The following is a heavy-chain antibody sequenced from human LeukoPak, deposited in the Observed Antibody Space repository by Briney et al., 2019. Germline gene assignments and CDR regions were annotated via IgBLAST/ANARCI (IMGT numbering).Heavy chain of an antibody. J-gene: IGHJ3*02. CDR3: AKETYSPYDAFDI. CDR1: GFTFDDYA. CDR2: ISWNSGSI. V-gene: IGHV3-9*01. Sequence: GGSLRLSCAASGFTFDDYAMHWVRQAPGKGLEWVSGISWNSGSIGYADSVKGRFTISRDNAKNSLYLQMNSLRAEDTALYYCAKETYSPYDAFDIWGQGTVVTVSS. D-gene: IGHD5-18*01.